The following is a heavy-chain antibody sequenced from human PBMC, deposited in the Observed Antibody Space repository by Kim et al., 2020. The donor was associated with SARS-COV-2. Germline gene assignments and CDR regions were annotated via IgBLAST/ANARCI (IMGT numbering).Heavy chain of an antibody. J-gene: IGHJ5*02. CDR2: IYYSGST. D-gene: IGHD5-12*01. Sequence: SETLSLTCTVSGGSITGYYWSWIRQPPGKGLEWIGDIYYSGSTNYNPSLKSRVTIAVDTSKNQFSLKLNSVTAADTAVYYCAKYRCYHYISWGQGTLVTVSS. CDR1: GGSITGYY. CDR3: AKYRCYHYIS. V-gene: IGHV4-59*13.